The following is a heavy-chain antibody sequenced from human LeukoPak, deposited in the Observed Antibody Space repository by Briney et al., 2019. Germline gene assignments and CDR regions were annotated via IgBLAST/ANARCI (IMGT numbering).Heavy chain of an antibody. Sequence: SETLSLTXSVSGYSIGSGYYWGWIREPPGKGLEWIGSIYHSGSTYYNPSLKSRVTISVDTSKNQFSLKLSSVTAADTAVYYCARLWRYAFDIWGQGTMVTVSS. D-gene: IGHD1-1*01. CDR1: GYSIGSGYY. CDR3: ARLWRYAFDI. CDR2: IYHSGST. V-gene: IGHV4-38-2*01. J-gene: IGHJ3*02.